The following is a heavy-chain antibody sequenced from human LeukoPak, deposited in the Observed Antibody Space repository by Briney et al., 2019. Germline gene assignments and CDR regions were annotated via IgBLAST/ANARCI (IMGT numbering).Heavy chain of an antibody. J-gene: IGHJ4*02. V-gene: IGHV3-30-3*01. Sequence: RTGRSLRLSCAASGFSFNSYAMHWVRQAPGKGLEWVAVISYDGSNKYYADSVKGRFTISRDNFKNTLYLQMNSLRPEDTAVYCCARPLYYDSSGFPDYWGQGTLVTVSS. CDR1: GFSFNSYA. CDR2: ISYDGSNK. D-gene: IGHD3-22*01. CDR3: ARPLYYDSSGFPDY.